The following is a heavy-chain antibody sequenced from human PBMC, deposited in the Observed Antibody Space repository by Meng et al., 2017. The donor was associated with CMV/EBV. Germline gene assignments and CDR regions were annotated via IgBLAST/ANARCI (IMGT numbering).Heavy chain of an antibody. D-gene: IGHD3-16*01. J-gene: IGHJ6*02. CDR1: GGPSSSSRYY. CDR2: IYYSGST. V-gene: IGHV4-39*07. CDR3: ARGGALSTFGLDV. Sequence: SETLSLTCSVSGGPSSSSRYYWGWIRQPPGKGLEWIGSIYYSGSTYYSSSLKSRVTISVDTSKNQVSLKLSSVTASDTAVYYCARGGALSTFGLDVWYQGTTVTVSS.